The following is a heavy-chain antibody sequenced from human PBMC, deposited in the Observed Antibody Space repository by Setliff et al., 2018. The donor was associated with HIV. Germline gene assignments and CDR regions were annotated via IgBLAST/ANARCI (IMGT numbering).Heavy chain of an antibody. CDR1: DYPFSNFG. V-gene: IGHV1-18*01. CDR3: ATDRTQTGISMVRGRLTDPARYPLDY. CDR2: INVYNGDT. Sequence: ASVKVSCKASDYPFSNFGISWVRQAPGQGLEWMAWINVYNGDTNFAQKFQGRVTMSKDTSTGTAYMELRNLRSDDTAVYYCATDRTQTGISMVRGRLTDPARYPLDYWGPGTLVTVSS. J-gene: IGHJ4*02. D-gene: IGHD3-10*01.